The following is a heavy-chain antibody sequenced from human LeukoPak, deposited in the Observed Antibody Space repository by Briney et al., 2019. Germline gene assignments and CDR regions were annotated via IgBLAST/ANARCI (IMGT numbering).Heavy chain of an antibody. CDR1: GFTSGSYW. V-gene: IGHV3-7*01. D-gene: IGHD2-15*01. CDR3: ARASLSSLLTFDY. Sequence: GGSLRLSCAASGFTSGSYWMNWVRQAPGKGLEWVAIIKQDGSQKFYLDSVRGRFTTSTDTANNSLYLLMNSPRAEDTAVYYCARASLSSLLTFDYWGQGTLVTVSS. J-gene: IGHJ4*02. CDR2: IKQDGSQK.